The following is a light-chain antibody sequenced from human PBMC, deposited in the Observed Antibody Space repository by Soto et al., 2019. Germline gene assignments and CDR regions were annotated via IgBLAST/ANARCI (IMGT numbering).Light chain of an antibody. CDR3: QQRNSYPRT. Sequence: DIPLTQSPSFLSASVGNRVTITCRASQGINIFLAWFQQKPGKAPNLLISAASTLQSGVPSRFSGSGSETEFTLTITSLQPEDSATYYCQQRNSYPRTFGQGTKVEI. V-gene: IGKV1-9*01. J-gene: IGKJ2*01. CDR1: QGINIF. CDR2: AAS.